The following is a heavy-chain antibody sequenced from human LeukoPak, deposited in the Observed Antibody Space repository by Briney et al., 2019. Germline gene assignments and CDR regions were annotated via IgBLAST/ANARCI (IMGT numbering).Heavy chain of an antibody. J-gene: IGHJ4*02. V-gene: IGHV3-30*18. Sequence: PGGSLRLSCAASGFTFSLYAMHWVRQAPGKGLEWVAVLSSDGSSEYYADSVKGRFTISRDNSKNTLYLQMNSLRPEDTAVYYCAKPDYYGSENYYAVGNWGQGTLVTVSS. CDR2: LSSDGSSE. D-gene: IGHD3-10*01. CDR3: AKPDYYGSENYYAVGN. CDR1: GFTFSLYA.